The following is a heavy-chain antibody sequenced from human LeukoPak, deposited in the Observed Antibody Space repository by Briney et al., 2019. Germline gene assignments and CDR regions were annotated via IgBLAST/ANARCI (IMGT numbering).Heavy chain of an antibody. D-gene: IGHD3-22*01. J-gene: IGHJ4*02. V-gene: IGHV1-18*01. Sequence: ASEKVSCKASGYTFTSYGISWVRQAPGQGLEWMGWISAYNGNTNYAQKLQGRVTMTTDTSTSTAYMELRSLRSDDTAVYYCARPTYYYDSSGYYSTPGFDYWGQGTLVTVSS. CDR3: ARPTYYYDSSGYYSTPGFDY. CDR1: GYTFTSYG. CDR2: ISAYNGNT.